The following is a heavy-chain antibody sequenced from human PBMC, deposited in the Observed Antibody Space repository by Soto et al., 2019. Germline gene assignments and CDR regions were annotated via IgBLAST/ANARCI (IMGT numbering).Heavy chain of an antibody. Sequence: GWSLRLSCAASGFTFSNAWMSWVRQAPGKGLEWVGRIKSKTDGGTTDYAAPVKGRFTISRDDSKNTLYLQMNSLKTEDTAVYYCTTDSGYNWFDPWGQGTLVTVSS. J-gene: IGHJ5*02. CDR3: TTDSGYNWFDP. V-gene: IGHV3-15*01. CDR1: GFTFSNAW. CDR2: IKSKTDGGTT.